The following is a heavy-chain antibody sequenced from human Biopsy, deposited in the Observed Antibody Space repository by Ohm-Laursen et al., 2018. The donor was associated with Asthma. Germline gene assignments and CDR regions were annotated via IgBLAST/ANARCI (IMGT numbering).Heavy chain of an antibody. J-gene: IGHJ4*02. CDR3: ARVWQLATPDY. Sequence: SLRLSCSASGFTFSSYSMNWVRQAPGKGLEWVSSISSSSSYIYYADSVKGRFTISRDNAKNSLYLQMNSLRAEDTAVYYCARVWQLATPDYWGQGTLVTVSS. V-gene: IGHV3-21*01. CDR2: ISSSSSYI. D-gene: IGHD6-13*01. CDR1: GFTFSSYS.